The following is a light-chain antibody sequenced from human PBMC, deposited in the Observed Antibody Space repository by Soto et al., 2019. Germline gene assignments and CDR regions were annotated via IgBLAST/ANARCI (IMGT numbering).Light chain of an antibody. V-gene: IGKV3-20*01. Sequence: EIVLTQSPGTLSLSPGQRATPPCRASQSVSSQQNPGQAPRLLICGASNRATGIPDRFSGSGSETDVTLTISRLEPEDFAVYYCQQYGSSPPRTFGQGTKVE. CDR1: QSVSS. CDR2: GAS. CDR3: QQYGSSPPRT. J-gene: IGKJ1*01.